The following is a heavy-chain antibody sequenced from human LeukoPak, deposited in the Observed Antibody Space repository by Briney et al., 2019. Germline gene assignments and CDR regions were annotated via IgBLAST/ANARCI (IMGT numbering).Heavy chain of an antibody. D-gene: IGHD6-13*01. V-gene: IGHV4-34*01. Sequence: SETLSLTCAVYGGSFSGYYWSWIRQPPGKGLEWIGEINHSGSTNYNPSLKSRVTISVDTSKNQFSLKLSSVTAADTAVYYCARVGAAAGYWGQGTLVTVSS. CDR2: INHSGST. CDR3: ARVGAAAGY. CDR1: GGSFSGYY. J-gene: IGHJ4*02.